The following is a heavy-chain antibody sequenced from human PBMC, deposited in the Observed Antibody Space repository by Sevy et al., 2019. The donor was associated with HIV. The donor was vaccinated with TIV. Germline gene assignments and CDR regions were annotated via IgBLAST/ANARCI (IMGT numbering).Heavy chain of an antibody. CDR3: ARGGDFNDRSAKRDFDY. J-gene: IGHJ4*02. Sequence: AGSLRLSCAASGFTFSNYGMHWVRQAPGKGLEWVAVIWNDGSNKYYADSVKGRFTISRDKSKNTMYLQMNSLRVEDTAVYFCARGGDFNDRSAKRDFDYWGQGTLVTVSS. CDR1: GFTFSNYG. V-gene: IGHV3-33*01. CDR2: IWNDGSNK. D-gene: IGHD3-22*01.